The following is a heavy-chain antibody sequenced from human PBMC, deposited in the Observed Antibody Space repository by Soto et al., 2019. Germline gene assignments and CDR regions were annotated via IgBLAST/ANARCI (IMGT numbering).Heavy chain of an antibody. CDR3: VRHGAVAGTYYFDY. CDR2: IYYSGST. J-gene: IGHJ4*02. V-gene: IGHV4-39*01. CDR1: GGSIRSSSYY. D-gene: IGHD6-19*01. Sequence: SETLSLTCTVSGGSIRSSSYYWGCIRQPPGKGLEWIGSIYYSGSTYYNPSLKSRVTIPVDTSKNQFSLKLSSVTAADTAVYFCVRHGAVAGTYYFDYWGQGTLVTGSS.